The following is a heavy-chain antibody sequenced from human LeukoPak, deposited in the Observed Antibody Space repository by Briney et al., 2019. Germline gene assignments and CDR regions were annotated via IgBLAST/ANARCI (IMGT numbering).Heavy chain of an antibody. V-gene: IGHV4-59*11. CDR3: VRTNPWDLTYYFDY. Sequence: SETLSLTCTVSGVSISTHYWSWIRQPPGKGLGWIGYIYNSGTTYYNPSLKSRVTISIDTSKNQFSLRLTSVTAADTAVYYCVRTNPWDLTYYFDYWGQGTLVTVSS. D-gene: IGHD1-14*01. J-gene: IGHJ4*02. CDR1: GVSISTHY. CDR2: IYNSGTT.